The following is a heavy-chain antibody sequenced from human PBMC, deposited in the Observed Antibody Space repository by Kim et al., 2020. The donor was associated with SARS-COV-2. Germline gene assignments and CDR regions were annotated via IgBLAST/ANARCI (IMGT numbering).Heavy chain of an antibody. D-gene: IGHD3-16*01. CDR3: ARERTTFWFDP. CDR1: GGSISSGGYS. V-gene: IGHV4-30-2*01. J-gene: IGHJ5*02. Sequence: SETLSLTCAVSGGSISSGGYSWSWIRQPPGKGLEWIGYIYHSGSTYYNPSLKSRVTISVDRSKNQFSLKLSSVTAADTAVYYCARERTTFWFDPWGQGTLVTVSS. CDR2: IYHSGST.